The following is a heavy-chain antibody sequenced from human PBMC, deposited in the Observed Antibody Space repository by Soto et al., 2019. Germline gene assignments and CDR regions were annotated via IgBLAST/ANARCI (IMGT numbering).Heavy chain of an antibody. CDR1: GFTFSSYW. CDR2: IMSDGSGT. V-gene: IGHV3-74*01. Sequence: EVQLVESGGGLVQPGGSLRLSCAASGFTFSSYWMHWVRQGPGEGLVWVSRIMSDGSGTTYADSVKGRFTISRDNDKYTGYLQTNSLRAEDTAVYHCARSRGSGGVEYNMDVWGQVTTVTVSS. J-gene: IGHJ6*02. CDR3: ARSRGSGGVEYNMDV. D-gene: IGHD3-16*01.